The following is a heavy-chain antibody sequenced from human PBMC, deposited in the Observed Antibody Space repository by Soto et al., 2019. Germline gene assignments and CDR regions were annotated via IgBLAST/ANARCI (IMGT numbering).Heavy chain of an antibody. CDR1: GGTFSSYA. J-gene: IGHJ6*02. V-gene: IGHV1-69*13. Sequence: SVKVSCKASGGTFSSYAISWVRQDPGQGLEWMGGIIPIFGTANYAQKFQGRVTITADESTSTAYMELSSLRSEDTAVYYCARDLNRGSFFYYYGMDVWGQGTTVTVSS. CDR2: IIPIFGTA. D-gene: IGHD3-10*01. CDR3: ARDLNRGSFFYYYGMDV.